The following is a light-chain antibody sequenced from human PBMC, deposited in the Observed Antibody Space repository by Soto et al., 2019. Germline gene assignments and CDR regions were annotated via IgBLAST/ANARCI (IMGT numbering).Light chain of an antibody. V-gene: IGKV1-27*01. CDR2: DAS. J-gene: IGKJ3*01. Sequence: DIQMTQSPSSLSASVGDRVTITCRASQGISNYLAWYQQKPGKPPKFLIYDASTLQSGVPSRFSGSGSGTELTLTISSLQPEDVAAYYCQNYDSVPVIFGPGTKVDI. CDR1: QGISNY. CDR3: QNYDSVPVI.